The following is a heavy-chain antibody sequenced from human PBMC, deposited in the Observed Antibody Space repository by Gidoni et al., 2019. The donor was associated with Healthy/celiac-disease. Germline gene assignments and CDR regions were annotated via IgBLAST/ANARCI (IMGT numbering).Heavy chain of an antibody. CDR3: ANFMATGY. CDR1: GSPFSSYS. Sequence: EVQLVESGGGLVHPGWSLRLSCAASGSPFSSYSMNWVRQATGKGLEWVSYISSSSSTIYYADSVKGRFTISRDNAKNSLYLQMNSLRDEDKAVYYCANFMATGYWGQGTLVTVSS. J-gene: IGHJ4*02. D-gene: IGHD5-12*01. CDR2: ISSSSSTI. V-gene: IGHV3-48*02.